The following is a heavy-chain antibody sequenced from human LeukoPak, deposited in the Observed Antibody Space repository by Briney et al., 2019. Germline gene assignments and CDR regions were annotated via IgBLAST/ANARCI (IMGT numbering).Heavy chain of an antibody. J-gene: IGHJ6*02. CDR2: IYYSGST. Sequence: SETLSLTCTVSGGSISSYYWSWIRQPPGKGLEWTGYIYYSGSTNYNPSLKSRVTISVDTSKNQFSLKLSSVTAADTAVYYCAGGLPNYTYGMDVWGQGTTVTVSS. CDR1: GGSISSYY. V-gene: IGHV4-59*01. D-gene: IGHD1-7*01. CDR3: AGGLPNYTYGMDV.